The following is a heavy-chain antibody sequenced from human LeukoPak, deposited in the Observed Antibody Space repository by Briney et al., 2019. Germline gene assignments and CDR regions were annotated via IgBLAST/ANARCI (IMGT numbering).Heavy chain of an antibody. D-gene: IGHD3-22*01. CDR3: ARWDSSGCLDY. Sequence: KPGGSLRLSCAASGLTFSDYYMSWIRQAPGKGLEWVSYISSSGTTIYYADSVKGRFTISRDNAKNSLYLQMNSLGAEDTAVYFCARWDSSGCLDYWGQGTLVTVSS. CDR2: ISSSGTTI. V-gene: IGHV3-11*01. CDR1: GLTFSDYY. J-gene: IGHJ4*02.